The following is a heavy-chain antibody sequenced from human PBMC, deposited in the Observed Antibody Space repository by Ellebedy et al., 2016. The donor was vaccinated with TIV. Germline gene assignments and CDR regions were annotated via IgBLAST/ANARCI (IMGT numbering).Heavy chain of an antibody. J-gene: IGHJ4*02. CDR1: GFTFSSFT. CDR2: IDSTSSYT. D-gene: IGHD4-23*01. Sequence: GGSLRLXXRGSGFTFSSFTMNWVRQAPGKGLEWVSCIDSTSSYTYSADSVKGRFTISRDNVKNSLYLQMNSLRGEDTAVYYCWAGMNTVADLFDYWGQGTLVTVSS. CDR3: WAGMNTVADLFDY. V-gene: IGHV3-21*01.